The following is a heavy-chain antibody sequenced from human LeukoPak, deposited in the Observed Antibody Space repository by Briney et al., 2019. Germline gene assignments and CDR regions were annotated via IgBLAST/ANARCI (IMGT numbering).Heavy chain of an antibody. CDR1: GFTFSSSC. CDR3: ATHHYSTFEF. V-gene: IGHV3-7*01. Sequence: PGGSLRLSCAASGFTFSSSCMSWVRQAPGKGMEWVANIRQDGNEKHYVDSVKGRFTISRDNAKNSLDLQMNSLRAEDTTVYYCATHHYSTFEFWGHGTPVTVSS. D-gene: IGHD4-11*01. J-gene: IGHJ4*01. CDR2: IRQDGNEK.